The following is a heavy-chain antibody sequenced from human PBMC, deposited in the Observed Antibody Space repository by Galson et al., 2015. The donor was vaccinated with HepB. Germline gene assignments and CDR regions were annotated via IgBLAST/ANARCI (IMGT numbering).Heavy chain of an antibody. Sequence: SLRLSCAASGFTFSAYAMHWVRQAPGKGLEWVVLISFDESHKYYPDSVKGRFTVSRDNSKNTLYLQMNSLRAEDTAVYYCARGATAGTDYYHYGMDVWGQGTTVTVSS. CDR2: ISFDESHK. D-gene: IGHD6-13*01. J-gene: IGHJ6*02. V-gene: IGHV3-30*04. CDR3: ARGATAGTDYYHYGMDV. CDR1: GFTFSAYA.